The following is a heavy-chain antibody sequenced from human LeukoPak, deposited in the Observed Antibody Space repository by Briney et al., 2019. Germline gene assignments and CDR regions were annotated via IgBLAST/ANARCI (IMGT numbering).Heavy chain of an antibody. CDR2: IKQDGSEK. Sequence: GGSLRLSCAASGFTFSSYWMSWVRQAPGKGLEWVANIKQDGSEKYYVDSVKGRFTISRDNAKNSLYLQMNSLRAEDTAVYYCARDRGVVVPAAIDYFDYWGQGTLVTVS. V-gene: IGHV3-7*01. CDR1: GFTFSSYW. CDR3: ARDRGVVVPAAIDYFDY. J-gene: IGHJ4*02. D-gene: IGHD2-2*01.